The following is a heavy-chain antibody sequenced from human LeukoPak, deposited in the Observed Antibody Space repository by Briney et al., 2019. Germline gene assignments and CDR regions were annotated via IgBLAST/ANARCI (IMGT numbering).Heavy chain of an antibody. V-gene: IGHV4-31*03. CDR1: DGSISSSGYY. CDR3: AREFRPGNYFDY. Sequence: SETLSLTCTVSDGSISSSGYYWSWIRQHPGKGLERIGYIYYSGSTYYNPSLKSRVTISVDTSKNQFSLKLSSVTAADTAVYYCAREFRPGNYFDYWGQGTLVTVSS. D-gene: IGHD1-14*01. CDR2: IYYSGST. J-gene: IGHJ4*02.